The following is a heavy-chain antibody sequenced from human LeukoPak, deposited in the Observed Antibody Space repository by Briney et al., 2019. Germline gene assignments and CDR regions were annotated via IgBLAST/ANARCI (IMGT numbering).Heavy chain of an antibody. Sequence: SETLSLTCAVYGGPFGVSSWAGIARPPGRGLDWIGEINLSGSTNYNPSLKSRVTISVDTSKNQFSLKLSSVTAADTAVYYCARRQTYYYDSSGYSLSYYFDYWGQGTLVTVSS. CDR3: ARRQTYYYDSSGYSLSYYFDY. CDR2: INLSGST. CDR1: GGPFGVSS. J-gene: IGHJ4*02. V-gene: IGHV4-34*01. D-gene: IGHD3-22*01.